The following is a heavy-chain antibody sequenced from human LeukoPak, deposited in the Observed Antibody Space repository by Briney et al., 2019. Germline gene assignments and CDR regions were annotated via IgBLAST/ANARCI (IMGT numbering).Heavy chain of an antibody. Sequence: SETLSLTCTVSGGSMNTHYWTWIRQTAGEALEWIGQVHNSVGTTYNPSLRSRVSLSLDTSKNHFSLRLASVTAADTAVYFCARERDHGYSYGHVLEFWGQEIPVTVSS. D-gene: IGHD5-18*01. J-gene: IGHJ4*02. CDR3: ARERDHGYSYGHVLEF. CDR1: GGSMNTHY. CDR2: VHNSVGT. V-gene: IGHV4-4*07.